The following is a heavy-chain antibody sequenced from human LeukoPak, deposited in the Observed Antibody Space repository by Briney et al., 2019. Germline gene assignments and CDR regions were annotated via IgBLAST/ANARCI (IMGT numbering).Heavy chain of an antibody. CDR2: INHSGST. J-gene: IGHJ4*02. Sequence: PSETLSLTCAVYGGSFSGYYWSWLRQPPGKGLEWIGEINHSGSTNYNPSLKSRVTISVDTSKNQFSLKLSSVTAADTAVYYCARGMYSSGWYGSHFDYWGQGTLVTVSS. D-gene: IGHD6-19*01. V-gene: IGHV4-34*01. CDR1: GGSFSGYY. CDR3: ARGMYSSGWYGSHFDY.